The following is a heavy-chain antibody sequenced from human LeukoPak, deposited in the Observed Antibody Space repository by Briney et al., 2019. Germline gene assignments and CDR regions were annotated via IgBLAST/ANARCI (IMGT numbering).Heavy chain of an antibody. Sequence: PGGSLRLSCAASGFTFSDYYMNWIRQAPGKGLEWVSYISSSGSIIYYADSVKGRFTISRDNAKNSLYMQMNSLRAEDTAVYYCAESELVVPDYYYYYYMDVWGKGTTVTISS. CDR1: GFTFSDYY. D-gene: IGHD2-2*01. CDR3: AESELVVPDYYYYYYMDV. J-gene: IGHJ6*03. V-gene: IGHV3-11*01. CDR2: ISSSGSII.